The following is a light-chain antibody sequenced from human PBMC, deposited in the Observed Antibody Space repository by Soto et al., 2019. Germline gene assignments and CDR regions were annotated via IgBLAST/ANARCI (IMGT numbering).Light chain of an antibody. CDR2: DAS. CDR1: QSISTS. Sequence: DIQMTQSPSSLSASVGDRVTITCRASQSISTSLCWFQQKPGRAPKLLISDASTLQSGVPSRFSGSGFGTDVTLTISSLQPEDFAAYYCLQTYTVPRTFGQGPNLDIK. J-gene: IGKJ2*01. CDR3: LQTYTVPRT. V-gene: IGKV1-39*01.